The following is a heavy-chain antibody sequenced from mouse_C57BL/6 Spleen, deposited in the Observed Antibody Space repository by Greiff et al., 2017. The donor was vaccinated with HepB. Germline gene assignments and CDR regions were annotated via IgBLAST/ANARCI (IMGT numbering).Heavy chain of an antibody. CDR1: GYTFTDYN. CDR3: ARDYYYGSHWYFDV. D-gene: IGHD1-1*01. Sequence: EVQLQQSGPELVKPGASVKIPCKASGYTFTDYNMGWVKQSHGKSLEWIGDINPNNGGTIYNQKFKGKATLTVDKSSSTAYMELRSLTSEDTAVYYCARDYYYGSHWYFDVWGTGTTVTVSS. CDR2: INPNNGGT. V-gene: IGHV1-18*01. J-gene: IGHJ1*03.